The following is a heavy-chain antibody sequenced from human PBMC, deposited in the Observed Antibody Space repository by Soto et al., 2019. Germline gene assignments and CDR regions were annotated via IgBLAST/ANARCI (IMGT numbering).Heavy chain of an antibody. D-gene: IGHD6-19*01. CDR3: ASHASLALAGWFDY. V-gene: IGHV4-39*01. Sequence: PSETLSLTCTVSGGSISSSSYYWGWIRQPPGKGLEWIGSIYYSGSTYYNPSLKSRVTISVDTSKNQFSLKLSSVTAADTAVYYCASHASLALAGWFDYWGQGTLVTVSS. CDR2: IYYSGST. J-gene: IGHJ4*02. CDR1: GGSISSSSYY.